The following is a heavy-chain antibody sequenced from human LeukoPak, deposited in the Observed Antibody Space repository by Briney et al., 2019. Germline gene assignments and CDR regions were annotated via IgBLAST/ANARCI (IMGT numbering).Heavy chain of an antibody. V-gene: IGHV1-69*13. CDR3: ATSGGDYYYYPLDV. D-gene: IGHD3-10*01. Sequence: SVKVSCKASGGTFSRYAISWVRQAPGQGLEWMGGIIPVLGTTNYAQTFQNKVTITADESTSTTYMELSSLASEDTAVYYCATSGGDYYYYPLDVWGKGTPVTISS. CDR1: GGTFSRYA. J-gene: IGHJ6*03. CDR2: IIPVLGTT.